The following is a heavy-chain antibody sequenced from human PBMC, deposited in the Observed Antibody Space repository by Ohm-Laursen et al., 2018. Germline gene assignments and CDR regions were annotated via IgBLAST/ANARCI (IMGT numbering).Heavy chain of an antibody. J-gene: IGHJ5*02. CDR1: GDSVSSNSAA. V-gene: IGHV6-1*01. Sequence: SQTLSLTCAISGDSVSSNSAAWNWIRQSPSRGLEWLGRTYYGSKWYNDYAVSVKSRITINPDTSKNQFSLKLSSVTAADTAVYYCARGVPYYDFWSGYPLYWFDPWGQGTLVTVSS. CDR3: ARGVPYYDFWSGYPLYWFDP. CDR2: TYYGSKWYN. D-gene: IGHD3-3*01.